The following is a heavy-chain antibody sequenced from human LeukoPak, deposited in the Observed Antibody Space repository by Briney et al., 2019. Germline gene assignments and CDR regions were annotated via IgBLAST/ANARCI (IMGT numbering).Heavy chain of an antibody. CDR3: ARAPGSGYYNLLYYYYMDV. J-gene: IGHJ6*03. CDR1: GGSISSYY. CDR2: IYYSGST. D-gene: IGHD3-9*01. Sequence: SETLSLTCTVSGGSISSYYWSWIRQPPGKGLEWIGYIYYSGSTNYNPSLKSRVTISVDTSKNQFSLKLSSVTAADTAVYYCARAPGSGYYNLLYYYYMDVWGKGTTVTVSS. V-gene: IGHV4-59*01.